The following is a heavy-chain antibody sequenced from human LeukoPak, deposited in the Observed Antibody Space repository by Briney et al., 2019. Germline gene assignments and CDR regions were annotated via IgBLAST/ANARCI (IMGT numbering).Heavy chain of an antibody. CDR2: IYYSGST. CDR3: ARPPHLDSSVGDY. Sequence: SETLSLTCTVSGGSISSSSYYCGCIRQPPGKGLEWIGSIYYSGSTYYNPSLKSRVTISVDTSKNQFSLKLSSVTAADTAVYYCARPPHLDSSVGDYWGQGTLVTVSS. V-gene: IGHV4-39*01. CDR1: GGSISSSSYY. J-gene: IGHJ4*02. D-gene: IGHD3-22*01.